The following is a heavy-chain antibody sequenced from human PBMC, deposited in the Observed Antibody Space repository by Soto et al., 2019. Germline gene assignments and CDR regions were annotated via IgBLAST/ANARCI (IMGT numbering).Heavy chain of an antibody. J-gene: IGHJ4*02. D-gene: IGHD2-15*01. CDR1: GFTFSTHS. V-gene: IGHV3-30*18. CDR2: ISHDGSNA. CDR3: AKDRGGDCSDNACYFGGDY. Sequence: SCAASGFTFSTHSMHWVRHIPGKGLECVAVISHDGSNAFYADSVKGRFTISRDNSKNMLYLQMNSLKPEDTAVYYCAKDRGGDCSDNACYFGGDYWGRGNLVTVSS.